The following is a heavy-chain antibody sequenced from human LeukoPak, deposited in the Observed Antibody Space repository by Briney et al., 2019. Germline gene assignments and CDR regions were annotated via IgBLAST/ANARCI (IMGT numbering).Heavy chain of an antibody. CDR1: GFTFDDYA. J-gene: IGHJ4*02. Sequence: PGGSLRLSCAASGFTFDDYAMHWVRQAPGKGLEWVSGISWNSGSIGYADSVKGRFTISRDNAKNSLYLQMNSLRAEDTALYYCAKGITMVRGGDLIDYWGQGTLVTVSS. CDR3: AKGITMVRGGDLIDY. CDR2: ISWNSGSI. D-gene: IGHD3-10*01. V-gene: IGHV3-9*01.